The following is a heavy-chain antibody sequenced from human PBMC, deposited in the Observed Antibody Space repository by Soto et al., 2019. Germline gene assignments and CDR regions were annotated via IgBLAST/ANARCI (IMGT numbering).Heavy chain of an antibody. CDR1: GGYVSSGSYY. D-gene: IGHD2-8*01. J-gene: IGHJ6*02. V-gene: IGHV4-61*01. CDR2: IYYSGST. CDR3: ARDIMVYATAAYYYYGMDV. Sequence: SETLSLTCTVSGGYVSSGSYYWSWIRQPPGKGLEWIGYIYYSGSTNYNPSLKSRVTISVDTSKNQFSLKLSSVTAADTAVYYCARDIMVYATAAYYYYGMDVWGQGTTVTVSS.